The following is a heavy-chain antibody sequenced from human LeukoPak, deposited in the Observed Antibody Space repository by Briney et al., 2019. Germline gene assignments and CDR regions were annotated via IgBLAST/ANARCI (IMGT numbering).Heavy chain of an antibody. Sequence: ASVKVSCKASGYTFTNYDINWVRQATGQGLEWMGWINPNSGDTKYAQKFQGRIIMTRDTSISTAYMELSRLRSDDTAVYYCARGSGRELLFYYYYMDVWGKGTTVTVSS. D-gene: IGHD3-16*01. CDR3: ARGSGRELLFYYYYMDV. V-gene: IGHV1-2*02. J-gene: IGHJ6*03. CDR1: GYTFTNYD. CDR2: INPNSGDT.